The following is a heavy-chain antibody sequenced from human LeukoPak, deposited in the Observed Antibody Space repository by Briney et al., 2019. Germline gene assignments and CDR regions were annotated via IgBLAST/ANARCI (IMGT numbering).Heavy chain of an antibody. D-gene: IGHD3-3*01. CDR3: ARRRYYDSTYYYYYMDV. CDR2: ISGYNGNT. CDR1: GYTFSSYG. Sequence: ASVKVSCKASGYTFSSYGITWVRQAPGQGLEWMGWISGYNGNTDYAQKLQGRVTMTTDTSTSTAYMELRSLRSDDTAVCYCARRRYYDSTYYYYYMDVWGKGTTVTVSS. J-gene: IGHJ6*03. V-gene: IGHV1-18*01.